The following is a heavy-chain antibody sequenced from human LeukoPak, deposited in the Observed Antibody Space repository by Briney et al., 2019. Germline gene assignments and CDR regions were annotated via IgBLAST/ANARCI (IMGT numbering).Heavy chain of an antibody. J-gene: IGHJ4*02. Sequence: SETLSLTCAVYGGSFSGYYWSWIRQPPGKGLEWIGEINHSGSTNYNPSLKSRVTISVDTSKNQFSLKLSSVTAADTAVYYCASHPYDYVWGSYRYMGSLGDYWGQGTLVTVSS. D-gene: IGHD3-16*02. CDR2: INHSGST. CDR3: ASHPYDYVWGSYRYMGSLGDY. V-gene: IGHV4-34*01. CDR1: GGSFSGYY.